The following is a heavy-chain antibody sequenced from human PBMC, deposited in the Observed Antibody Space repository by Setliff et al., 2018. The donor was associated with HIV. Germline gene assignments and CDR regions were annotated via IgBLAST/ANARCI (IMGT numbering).Heavy chain of an antibody. CDR1: GGSISTTSYY. D-gene: IGHD2-21*01. V-gene: IGHV4-39*01. CDR2: VSQSGST. CDR3: ARVPVAGANWFDP. Sequence: PSETLSLTCTVSGGSISTTSYYWGWIRQSPGKRLEWIGSVSQSGSTYYNPSLKSRITISVDRSKNLFSLKLISVTAADQGVYYCARVPVAGANWFDPWGLGTLVTVSS. J-gene: IGHJ5*02.